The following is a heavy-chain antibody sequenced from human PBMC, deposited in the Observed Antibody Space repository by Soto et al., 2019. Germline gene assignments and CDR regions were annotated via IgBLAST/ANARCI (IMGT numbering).Heavy chain of an antibody. Sequence: XSLILSCTASGVPFVYYAVSWVLQTQRNGLEWVSFIRSEAYGGTTEYAASVKGRFTISRDDSKSIGYLQMNDLQTEDTAVYYCSVTPLSSGRPYYFDSWGQGARVTVSA. CDR1: GVPFVYYA. J-gene: IGHJ4*02. D-gene: IGHD6-19*01. CDR2: IRSEAYGGTT. V-gene: IGHV3-49*04. CDR3: SVTPLSSGRPYYFDS.